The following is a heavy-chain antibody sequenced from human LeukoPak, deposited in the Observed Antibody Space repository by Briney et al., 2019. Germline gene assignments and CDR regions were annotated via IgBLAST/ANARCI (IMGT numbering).Heavy chain of an antibody. Sequence: GESLKISCKGSGYRFTSYWIGWVRQMPGKGLEWMGIIYPGDSDTIYSPSFQGHVTISADKSTSTANLQWSSLKASDTAMYYCARSGGNYYSIWVQGRMVTVSS. CDR2: IYPGDSDT. CDR1: GYRFTSYW. V-gene: IGHV5-51*01. D-gene: IGHD1-26*01. CDR3: ARSGGNYYSI. J-gene: IGHJ3*02.